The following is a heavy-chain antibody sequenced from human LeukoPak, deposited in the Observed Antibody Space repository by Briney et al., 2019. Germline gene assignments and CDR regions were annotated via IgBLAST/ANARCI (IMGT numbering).Heavy chain of an antibody. CDR2: IKQDGSEK. D-gene: IGHD3-22*01. V-gene: IGHV3-7*01. CDR1: GIIFSNYW. J-gene: IGHJ3*02. CDR3: ARDVITMMVVAQDAFDI. Sequence: GGSLRLSCAASGIIFSNYWMSWVRQAPGKGLEWVANIKQDGSEKYYVDSVKGRFTISRDNAKNSLYLQMNSLRAEDTAVYYCARDVITMMVVAQDAFDIWGQGTMVTVSS.